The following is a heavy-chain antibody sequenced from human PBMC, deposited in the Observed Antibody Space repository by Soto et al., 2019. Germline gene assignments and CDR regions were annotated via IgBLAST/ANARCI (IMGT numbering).Heavy chain of an antibody. J-gene: IGHJ5*02. D-gene: IGHD3-3*01. V-gene: IGHV3-21*01. Sequence: PGGSLRLSCAASGFTFSSYSMNWVRQAPGKGLEWVSSISSSSSYIYYADSVKGRFTISRDNAKNSLYLQMNSLRAEDTAVYYCARDIRANEIFGVVTSNWFDPWGQGTLVTVSS. CDR2: ISSSSSYI. CDR1: GFTFSSYS. CDR3: ARDIRANEIFGVVTSNWFDP.